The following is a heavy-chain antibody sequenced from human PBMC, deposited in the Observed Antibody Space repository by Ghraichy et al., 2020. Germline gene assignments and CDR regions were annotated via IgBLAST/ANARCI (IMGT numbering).Heavy chain of an antibody. V-gene: IGHV3-23*01. CDR2: ISGSGGST. Sequence: GGSLRLSCAASGFTFSSYAMSWVRQAPGKGLEWVSAISGSGGSTYYADSVKGRFTISRDNSKNTLYLQMNSLRAEDTAVYYCATFPVGWEYGSGLDHDYWGQGALLTVSS. CDR3: ATFPVGWEYGSGLDHDY. D-gene: IGHD3-10*01. J-gene: IGHJ4*02. CDR1: GFTFSSYA.